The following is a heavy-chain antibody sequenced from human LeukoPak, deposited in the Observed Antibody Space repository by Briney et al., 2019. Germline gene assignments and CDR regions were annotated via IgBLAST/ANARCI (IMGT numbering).Heavy chain of an antibody. CDR1: GYTFTSYY. CDR3: ARVDYGDAFDI. Sequence: GASVKVSCKASGYTFTSYYMHWVRQAPGQGLEWMGIINPSGGSTSYAQKFQGRVTMTRDTSISTAYMELSRLRSDDTAVYYCARVDYGDAFDIWGQGTMVTVSS. D-gene: IGHD4-17*01. CDR2: INPSGGST. V-gene: IGHV1-46*01. J-gene: IGHJ3*02.